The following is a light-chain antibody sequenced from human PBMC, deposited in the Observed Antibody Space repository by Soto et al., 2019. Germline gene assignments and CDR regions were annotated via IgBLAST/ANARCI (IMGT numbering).Light chain of an antibody. CDR3: QQYGGSPRIT. V-gene: IGKV3-20*01. CDR1: QSVSSSY. CDR2: GVS. Sequence: EIVLTQSPGTLSLSPGEGATLSCRASQSVSSSYLVWYQQKPGQAPRLLIYGVSSRATGIPDRFSGSGSGTDFTLTISRLEPEDFAVYYCQQYGGSPRITFGQGTRLEIK. J-gene: IGKJ5*01.